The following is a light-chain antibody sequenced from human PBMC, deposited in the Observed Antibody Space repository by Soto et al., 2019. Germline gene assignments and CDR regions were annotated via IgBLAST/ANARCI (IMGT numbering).Light chain of an antibody. CDR3: QQRGNWLT. CDR1: QSVSSF. Sequence: EIVLTQSPATLSLSPGERATLSCRASQSVSSFLAWYQQKPGQAPRLLIYDASNRATGIPARFSGSGSGTDFTLTISSLEPEDFAVYFCQQRGNWLTFGGRTKVEIK. CDR2: DAS. V-gene: IGKV3-11*01. J-gene: IGKJ4*01.